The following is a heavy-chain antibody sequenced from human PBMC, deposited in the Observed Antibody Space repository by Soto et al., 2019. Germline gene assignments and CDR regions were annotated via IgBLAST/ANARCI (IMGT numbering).Heavy chain of an antibody. CDR1: GGSSRGYY. J-gene: IGHJ4*02. D-gene: IGHD1-1*01. V-gene: IGHV4-34*01. Sequence: QVQLQQWGAGLLKPSETLSLTCAVCGGSSRGYYWSWIRQPPGKGLEWIGEINHSGSTNYNPSLQSRVTISVDTCKNQVYLKLSSVTAADSAVYYCARGVQGKDFDYWGQGKLVSVSS. CDR3: ARGVQGKDFDY. CDR2: INHSGST.